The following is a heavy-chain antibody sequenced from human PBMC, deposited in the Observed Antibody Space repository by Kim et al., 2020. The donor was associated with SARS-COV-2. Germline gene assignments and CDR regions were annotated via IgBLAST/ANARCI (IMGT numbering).Heavy chain of an antibody. V-gene: IGHV3-21*01. Sequence: YADSVKGRFTISSDNAKNSLYLQMNSPRAEDTAVYYCASFPFYDSSGHDYWGQGTLVTVSS. CDR3: ASFPFYDSSGHDY. J-gene: IGHJ4*02. D-gene: IGHD3-22*01.